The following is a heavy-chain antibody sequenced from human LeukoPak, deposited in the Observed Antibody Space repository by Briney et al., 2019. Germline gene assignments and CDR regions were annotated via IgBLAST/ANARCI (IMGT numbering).Heavy chain of an antibody. CDR3: ARGLDVERSSAWSWGPKKFYYNVMDV. CDR1: GYTFTSSN. J-gene: IGHJ6*02. D-gene: IGHD3-9*01. Sequence: ASVEVSCKVSGYTFTSSNINWVRQAPGQGLEWMGWMNPSSGNTAYAQRFQGRVTMTRDTSTNTAFLQLTSLRSEDTAVYYCARGLDVERSSAWSWGPKKFYYNVMDVWGQGTTVTVSS. CDR2: MNPSSGNT. V-gene: IGHV1-8*01.